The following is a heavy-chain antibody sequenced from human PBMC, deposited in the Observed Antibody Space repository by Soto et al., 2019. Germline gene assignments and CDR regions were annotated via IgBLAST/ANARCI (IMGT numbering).Heavy chain of an antibody. CDR3: AETAKYYYYGMDV. CDR1: GFTFSSYA. CDR2: ISYDGSNK. V-gene: IGHV3-30-3*01. J-gene: IGHJ6*02. Sequence: QVQLVESGGGVVQPGRSLRLSCAASGFTFSSYAMHWVRQAPGKGLEWVAVISYDGSNKYYADSVKGRFTISRDNSKNTLYLQMNSLRAEDTAVYYCAETAKYYYYGMDVWGQGTTVTVSS.